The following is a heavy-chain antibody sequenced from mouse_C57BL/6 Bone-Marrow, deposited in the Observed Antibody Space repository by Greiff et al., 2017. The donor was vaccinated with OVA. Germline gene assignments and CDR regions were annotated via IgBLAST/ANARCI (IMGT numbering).Heavy chain of an antibody. D-gene: IGHD2-4*01. Sequence: EVKVVESGEGLVKPGGSLKLSCAASGFTFSSYAMSWVRQTPEKRLEWVAYISSGGDYIYYADTVKGRFTISRDNARNTLYLQMSSLKSEDTAMYYCTRDYGWFAYWGQGTLVTVSA. CDR1: GFTFSSYA. CDR2: ISSGGDYI. CDR3: TRDYGWFAY. J-gene: IGHJ3*01. V-gene: IGHV5-9-1*02.